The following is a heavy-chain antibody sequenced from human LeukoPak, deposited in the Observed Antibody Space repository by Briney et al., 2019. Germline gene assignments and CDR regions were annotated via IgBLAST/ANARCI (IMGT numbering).Heavy chain of an antibody. CDR2: IGPTGNA. J-gene: IGHJ4*02. D-gene: IGHD3-16*01. CDR3: ARESLGGLKYFDD. CDR1: GYTFTAYY. V-gene: IGHV1-2*02. Sequence: ASVKVSCKASGYTFTAYYMHWVRQAPGQGLEWIGCIGPTGNAVYVQKFQGRVTVTRDTSINTVYMEVNSLRSDDTAVYSCARESLGGLKYFDDWGQGTLVTVSS.